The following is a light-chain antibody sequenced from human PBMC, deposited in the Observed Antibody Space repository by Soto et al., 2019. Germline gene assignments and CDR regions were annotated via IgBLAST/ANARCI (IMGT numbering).Light chain of an antibody. Sequence: DIQMTQSPSSLSASVGDRVTITCRASQSISSYLNWYQQKPGKAPKLLIYAASSLESGVPSRFSGSGSGTEFILTISSLQPDDFAIYYCQQYNPYSRTFGQGTKADI. J-gene: IGKJ1*01. CDR2: AAS. CDR3: QQYNPYSRT. V-gene: IGKV1-5*01. CDR1: QSISSY.